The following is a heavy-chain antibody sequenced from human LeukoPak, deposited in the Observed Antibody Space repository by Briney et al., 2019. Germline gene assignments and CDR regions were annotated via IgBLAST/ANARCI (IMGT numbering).Heavy chain of an antibody. D-gene: IGHD3-10*01. CDR1: GGSSSGHY. V-gene: IGHV4-34*01. CDR3: ARGENSGSYFSYFDS. J-gene: IGHJ5*01. CDR2: IDHTGRS. Sequence: SETLSLTCAVYGGSSSGHYWTWIRQPPGKGLEWIGEIDHTGRSTYNPSLTSRVTISKDSSKNQFSLSLGSVIAADTAVYFCARGENSGSYFSYFDSWAQGAPVTVSS.